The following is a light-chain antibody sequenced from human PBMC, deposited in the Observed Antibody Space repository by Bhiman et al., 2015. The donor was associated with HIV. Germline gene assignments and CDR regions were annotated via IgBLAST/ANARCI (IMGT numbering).Light chain of an antibody. V-gene: IGLV2-14*01. J-gene: IGLJ1*01. CDR3: SSYTSSTTPYV. CDR1: RSDVGGYNY. Sequence: QSALTQPLSASGSPGQSLTISCTGSRSDVGGYNYVSWYQQHPGKAPKLMIYDVSKRPSGVSNRFSGSKSANTASLTISGLQAEDEADYYCSSYTSSTTPYVFGTGTKVTVL. CDR2: DVS.